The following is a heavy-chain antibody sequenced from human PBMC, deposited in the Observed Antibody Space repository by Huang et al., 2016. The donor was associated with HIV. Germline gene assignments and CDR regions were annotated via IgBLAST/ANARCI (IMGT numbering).Heavy chain of an antibody. D-gene: IGHD4-17*01. CDR2: ILFIGNG. J-gene: IGHJ6*03. CDR3: ASRTTVTTTSNYHYFYMDV. V-gene: IGHV4-39*01. Sequence: QLQLQESGPGLVKPSETLSLTCTVSGGSISSSSYYWGWIRQSPGNGLEWIGSILFIGNGYYNPSLKCRFTMSVDSSSNQFSLKMHSVTAADTAVYYCASRTTVTTTSNYHYFYMDVWGKGTTVIVSS. CDR1: GGSISSSSYY.